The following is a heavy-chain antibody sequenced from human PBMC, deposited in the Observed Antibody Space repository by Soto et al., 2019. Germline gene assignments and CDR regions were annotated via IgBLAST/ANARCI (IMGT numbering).Heavy chain of an antibody. D-gene: IGHD1-26*01. J-gene: IGHJ3*02. CDR2: IYSGHTTT. CDR3: ARAPPPEWELQPGAFDI. Sequence: QLVESGGGLIQPGGALRLSCAASGFTVSYNYMAWIRQAPGKGLEWVSVIYSGHTTTYYADSVKGRFTISRDNSQNTLILQMNSLRVEDTAVYYCARAPPPEWELQPGAFDIWGPGTMVIVSS. V-gene: IGHV3-53*01. CDR1: GFTVSYNY.